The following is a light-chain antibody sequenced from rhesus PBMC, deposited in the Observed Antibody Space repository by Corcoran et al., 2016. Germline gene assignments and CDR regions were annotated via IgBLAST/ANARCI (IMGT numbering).Light chain of an antibody. V-gene: IGKV1-74*01. J-gene: IGKJ3*01. CDR3: QHGYGTPFT. CDR1: ENVNNY. Sequence: DIQMTQSPSSLSASVGDRVTITCRASENVNNYLNWYQQKPGKAPKLLIYKASTLQSGVPSRFSGSGSGTDYTFTISCLQPEDVATYYCQHGYGTPFTFGPGTKLDIK. CDR2: KAS.